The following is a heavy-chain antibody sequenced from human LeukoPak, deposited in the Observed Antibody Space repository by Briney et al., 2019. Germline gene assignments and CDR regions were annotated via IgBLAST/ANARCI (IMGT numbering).Heavy chain of an antibody. Sequence: SETLSLTCAVYGGSFSGYYWSWIRQPPGKGLEWIGEINHSGSTNYNPSLKSRVTISVDTSKNQFSLKLSSVTAADTAVYYCARGSTSRRPKNYYYYYMDVWGKGTTVTVSS. J-gene: IGHJ6*03. D-gene: IGHD2-2*01. CDR2: INHSGST. CDR3: ARGSTSRRPKNYYYYYMDV. CDR1: GGSFSGYY. V-gene: IGHV4-34*01.